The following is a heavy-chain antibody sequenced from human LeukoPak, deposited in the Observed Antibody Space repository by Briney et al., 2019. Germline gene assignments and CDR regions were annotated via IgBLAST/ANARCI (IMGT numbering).Heavy chain of an antibody. CDR3: ARDQAADYYDSSGFDY. Sequence: GGSLRLSCAASGFTFSSYSMNWVRQAPGKGLEWVSYISSSSSTIYYADSVKGRFTISRDNAKNSLYLQMNSLRDEDTAVYYCARDQAADYYDSSGFDYWGQGTLVTVSS. V-gene: IGHV3-48*02. D-gene: IGHD3-22*01. CDR1: GFTFSSYS. CDR2: ISSSSSTI. J-gene: IGHJ4*02.